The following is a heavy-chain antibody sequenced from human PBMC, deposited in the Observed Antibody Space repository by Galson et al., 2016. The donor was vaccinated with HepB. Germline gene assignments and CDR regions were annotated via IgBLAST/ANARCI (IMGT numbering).Heavy chain of an antibody. CDR3: AKDRCARNGYIWWAFDV. CDR2: INDGGDDT. D-gene: IGHD5-24*01. Sequence: SLRLSCAASGFTFRNYAMSWVRQTPGKGLECVSTINDGGDDTYYADSVRGRFTISRDNSKSTLYLQMNSLSADDTAVYYCAKDRCARNGYIWWAFDVWGQETMGTVSA. CDR1: GFTFRNYA. J-gene: IGHJ3*01. V-gene: IGHV3-23*01.